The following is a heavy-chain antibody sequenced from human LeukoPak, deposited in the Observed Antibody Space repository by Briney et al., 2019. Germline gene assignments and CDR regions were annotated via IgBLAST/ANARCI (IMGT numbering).Heavy chain of an antibody. CDR1: GYTFTSYG. CDR3: ARDVEVLRFLEWLPLFDY. J-gene: IGHJ4*02. V-gene: IGHV1-18*01. CDR2: ISAYNGNT. Sequence: ASVKVSCKASGYTFTSYGISWVRQAPGQGLEWMGWISAYNGNTNYAQKLQGRVTTTTDTSTSTAYMELRSLRSDDTAVYYCARDVEVLRFLEWLPLFDYWGQGTLVTVSS. D-gene: IGHD3-3*01.